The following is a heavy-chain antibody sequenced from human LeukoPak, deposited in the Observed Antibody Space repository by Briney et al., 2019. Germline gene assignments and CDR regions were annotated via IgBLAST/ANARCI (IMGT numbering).Heavy chain of an antibody. V-gene: IGHV3-7*01. CDR1: GFNFSSQW. J-gene: IGHJ4*02. D-gene: IGHD3-16*02. CDR2: VNQGGTQK. CDR3: ARDFFAFGGVIALLDY. Sequence: GESLRLSCAASGFNFSSQWMSWVRQAPGKGLEWVANVNQGGTQKYYVDSVKGRFTISRDNAKKSLYLQMNSLRDEDTAVYYCARDFFAFGGVIALLDYWGQGTLVTVSS.